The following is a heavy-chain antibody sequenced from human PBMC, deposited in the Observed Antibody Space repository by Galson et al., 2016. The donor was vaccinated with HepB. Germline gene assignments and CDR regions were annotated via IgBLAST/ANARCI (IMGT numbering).Heavy chain of an antibody. CDR1: GGTFSNYG. D-gene: IGHD3-3*01. CDR2: FIPIFGKA. V-gene: IGHV1-69*13. CDR3: ARGKDFWSGSWFDP. J-gene: IGHJ5*02. Sequence: SVKVSCKASGGTFSNYGITWVRQAPGQGLEWMGGFIPIFGKANYAQKFQGRVTTSADESTSTAYLELSNLRSEDTAVYYCARGKDFWSGSWFDPWGQGTLVTVSS.